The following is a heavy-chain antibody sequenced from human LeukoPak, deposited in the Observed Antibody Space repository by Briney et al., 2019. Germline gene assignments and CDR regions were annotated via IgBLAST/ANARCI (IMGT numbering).Heavy chain of an antibody. Sequence: PGGSLRLSCAASGFTFSSFAMSWVRQAPGKGLEWVSAISGSGGSTYYADSVKGRFTISRDNSKNTLYLQMNSLRAEDTAVYYWAKYYDSSGSQPYYFDYWGQGTLVTVSS. D-gene: IGHD3-22*01. CDR3: AKYYDSSGSQPYYFDY. CDR2: ISGSGGST. V-gene: IGHV3-23*01. CDR1: GFTFSSFA. J-gene: IGHJ4*02.